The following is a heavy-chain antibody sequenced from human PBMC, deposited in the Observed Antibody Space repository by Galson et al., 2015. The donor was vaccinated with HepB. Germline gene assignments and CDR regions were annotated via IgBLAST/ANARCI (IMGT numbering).Heavy chain of an antibody. Sequence: SLRLSCAASGFTFSTYVMHWVRQAPGKGLEWVAVIWDDGSNNYYADSVKGRLTISRDNSKNTLYLQMNSLRAEDTAVYYCARDTVVVVVAALVFDIWGQGTMVTVSS. D-gene: IGHD2-15*01. CDR1: GFTFSTYV. J-gene: IGHJ3*02. CDR3: ARDTVVVVVAALVFDI. V-gene: IGHV3-33*01. CDR2: IWDDGSNN.